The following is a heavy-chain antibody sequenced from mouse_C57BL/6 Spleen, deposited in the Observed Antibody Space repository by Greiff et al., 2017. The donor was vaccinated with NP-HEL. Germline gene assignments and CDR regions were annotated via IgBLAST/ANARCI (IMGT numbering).Heavy chain of an antibody. CDR2: ISSGGIYT. J-gene: IGHJ4*01. CDR1: GFTFSSSG. D-gene: IGHD2-2*01. CDR3: ARRAVTHYAMDY. V-gene: IGHV5-6*02. Sequence: EVKLMESGGDLVKPGGSLKLSCAASGFTFSSSGMSWVRQTPDKRLEWVATISSGGIYTYYPDSVKGRFTISRDNAKNTLYLQMSILKSEDTAMYYCARRAVTHYAMDYWGQGTSVTVSS.